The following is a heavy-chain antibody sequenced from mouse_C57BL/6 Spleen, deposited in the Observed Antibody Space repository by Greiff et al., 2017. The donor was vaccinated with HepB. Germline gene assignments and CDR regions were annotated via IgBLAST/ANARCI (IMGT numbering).Heavy chain of an antibody. CDR1: GYTFTSYW. J-gene: IGHJ3*01. D-gene: IGHD1-1*01. CDR2: IHPSDSDT. Sequence: QVQLKQPGAELVKPGASVKVSCKASGYTFTSYWMHWVKQRPGQGLEWIGRIHPSDSDTNYNQKFKGKATLTVDKSSSTAYMQLSSLTSEDSAVYYCAIDDYGSSPTYWGQGTLVTVSA. V-gene: IGHV1-74*01. CDR3: AIDDYGSSPTY.